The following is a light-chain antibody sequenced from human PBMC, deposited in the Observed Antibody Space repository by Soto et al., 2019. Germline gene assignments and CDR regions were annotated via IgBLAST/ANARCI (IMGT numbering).Light chain of an antibody. Sequence: IQMTQSPSSLSASXXDRVTITCGASQSISSYLNWYQQKPGNAPMXXIYDASTVEAGVPSRFSGSGSGTDFTLTISSLQPEDFAIYYCQQFRNYPHVFGQGTRLEIK. V-gene: IGKV1D-13*01. CDR2: DAS. CDR1: QSISSY. CDR3: QQFRNYPHV. J-gene: IGKJ5*01.